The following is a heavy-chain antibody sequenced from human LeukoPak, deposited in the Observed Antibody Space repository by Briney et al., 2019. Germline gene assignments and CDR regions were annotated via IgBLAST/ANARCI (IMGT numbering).Heavy chain of an antibody. D-gene: IGHD5-24*01. CDR2: ISTISTYI. CDR3: ARGSDLEGSFDY. V-gene: IGHV3-21*01. CDR1: GFTFSSYN. Sequence: PGGSLRLSCAASGFTFSSYNMNWVRQAPGKGLEWVSSISTISTYIYYADSVKGRFTISRDNAKNSLYLQMNSLRAEDTALYYCARGSDLEGSFDYWGQGTLVTVSS. J-gene: IGHJ4*02.